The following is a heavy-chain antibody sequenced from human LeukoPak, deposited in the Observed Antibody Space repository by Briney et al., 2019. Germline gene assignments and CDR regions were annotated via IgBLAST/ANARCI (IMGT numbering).Heavy chain of an antibody. J-gene: IGHJ6*03. V-gene: IGHV1-2*02. CDR1: GYTFTGYY. D-gene: IGHD2-2*01. CDR2: INPNSGGT. CDR3: ASLGYCSSTSCNDYYYYYCMDV. Sequence: ASVKVSCKASGYTFTGYYMHWVRQAPGRGLEWMGWINPNSGGTNYAQKFQGRVTMTRDTSISTAYMELSRLRSDDTAVYYCASLGYCSSTSCNDYYYYYCMDVWGKGTTVTVSS.